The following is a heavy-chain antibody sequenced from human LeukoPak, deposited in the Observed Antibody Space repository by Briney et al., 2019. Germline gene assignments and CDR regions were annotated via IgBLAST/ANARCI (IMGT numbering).Heavy chain of an antibody. Sequence: ASVKVSCKASGYTFTGYYIHWVRQAPGPALEWMGWINPNTGGTNYAQKFQGRVTMTRDTSISTAYMELSRLRSDDTAVYYCARSRTYPTGMDVWGQGTTVTVSS. CDR2: INPNTGGT. J-gene: IGHJ6*02. D-gene: IGHD2-8*01. V-gene: IGHV1-2*02. CDR3: ARSRTYPTGMDV. CDR1: GYTFTGYY.